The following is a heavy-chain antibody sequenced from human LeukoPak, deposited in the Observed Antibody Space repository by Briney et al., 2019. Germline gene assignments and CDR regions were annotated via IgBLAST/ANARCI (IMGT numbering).Heavy chain of an antibody. CDR1: GGSISSYY. Sequence: SETLSLTCTVSGGSISSYYWSWIRQPPGQGLEWIGYIYYSGSTNYNPSLKSRVTISVDTSKNQFSLKLSSVTAADTAVYYCARVRGSTADYWGQGTLVTVSS. J-gene: IGHJ4*02. V-gene: IGHV4-59*01. CDR3: ARVRGSTADY. CDR2: IYYSGST. D-gene: IGHD3-10*01.